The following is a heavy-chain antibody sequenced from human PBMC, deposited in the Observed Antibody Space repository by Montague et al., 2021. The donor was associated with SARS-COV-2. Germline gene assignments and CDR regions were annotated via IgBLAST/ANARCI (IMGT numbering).Heavy chain of an antibody. D-gene: IGHD6-19*01. J-gene: IGHJ5*02. CDR2: IYYSGST. V-gene: IGHV4-61*01. Sequence: SETLSLTCTVSGGSVSSGSYYWSWIRQPPGKGLEWIGYIYYSGSTNYNPSLKSRVTISVDTSKNQFSLKLSSVTAAATAEYYCACSGWYPGWFDPWGQGTLVTVSS. CDR1: GGSVSSGSYY. CDR3: ACSGWYPGWFDP.